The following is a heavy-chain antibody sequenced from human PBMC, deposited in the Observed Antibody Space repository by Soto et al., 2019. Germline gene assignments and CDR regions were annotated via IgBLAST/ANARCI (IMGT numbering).Heavy chain of an antibody. CDR3: AREGGRVQLNAFDI. D-gene: IGHD1-1*01. CDR1: GYTFTSYD. J-gene: IGHJ3*02. V-gene: IGHV1-8*01. CDR2: MNPNSGNT. Sequence: QVQLVQSGAEVKKPGASVKVSCKASGYTFTSYDINWVRQATGQGLEWMGWMNPNSGNTGYAQKFQGRVTMTRNTSIRTAYMELSSVRSDDTAVYYCAREGGRVQLNAFDIWGQGTMVTVSS.